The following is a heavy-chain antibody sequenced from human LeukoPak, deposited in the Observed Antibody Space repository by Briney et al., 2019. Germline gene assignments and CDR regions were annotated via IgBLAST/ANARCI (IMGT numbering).Heavy chain of an antibody. Sequence: GGSLRLSCAASGFTVSSNYMSWVRQAPGKGLEWVSAISGSGGSTYYADSVKGRFTISRDNSKNTLYLQINSLRAEDTAVYYCAKDRSGRMETRDYGGQEPLATVSS. D-gene: IGHD1-26*01. CDR2: ISGSGGST. J-gene: IGHJ4*02. V-gene: IGHV3-23*01. CDR3: AKDRSGRMETRDY. CDR1: GFTVSSNY.